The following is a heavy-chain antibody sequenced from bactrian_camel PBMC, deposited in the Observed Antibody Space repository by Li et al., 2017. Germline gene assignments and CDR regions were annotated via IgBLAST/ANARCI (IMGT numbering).Heavy chain of an antibody. J-gene: IGHJ4*01. Sequence: VQLVESGGGSVQAGTTLILSCAAVGRTSSTNVMGWFRQAPGKERERVARIDSVGGASYEDSVRGRFTVSRDSADKTVYLQMNNLKPEDTAMYYCAAEFSPHASLFTCHYNDWGQGTQVTVS. CDR1: GRTSSTNV. D-gene: IGHD1*01. CDR3: AAEFSPHASLFTCHYND. CDR2: IDSVGGA. V-gene: IGHV3S53*01.